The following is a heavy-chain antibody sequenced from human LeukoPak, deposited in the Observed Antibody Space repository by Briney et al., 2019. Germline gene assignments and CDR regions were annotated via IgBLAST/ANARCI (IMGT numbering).Heavy chain of an antibody. J-gene: IGHJ3*02. CDR3: PRGVPGRNAQNDAFDI. Sequence: PSETLCLTCAVYGGSFSGYYWGWLRQPPGKGLEWIGEINHSGSTNYNPSLTSRVTLSVDTSKNQFSLKLSSVTAADTAVYYCPRGVPGRNAQNDAFDIWGQGTMVTVSS. CDR2: INHSGST. D-gene: IGHD4-23*01. V-gene: IGHV4-34*01. CDR1: GGSFSGYY.